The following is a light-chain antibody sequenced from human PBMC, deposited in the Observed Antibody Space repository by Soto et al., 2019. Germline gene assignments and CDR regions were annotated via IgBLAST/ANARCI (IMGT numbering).Light chain of an antibody. CDR1: SSDVGSYNT. CDR3: SSETSSKTLL. Sequence: QSALTQPVSVSGSPGQSITISCTGTSSDVGSYNTVSWYQQHPGKVPKLMIYEVSNRPSGVSNRVSASKSGNTASLTISGLQAEDEADYYCSSETSSKTLLFGGGTKLTVL. J-gene: IGLJ2*01. V-gene: IGLV2-14*01. CDR2: EVS.